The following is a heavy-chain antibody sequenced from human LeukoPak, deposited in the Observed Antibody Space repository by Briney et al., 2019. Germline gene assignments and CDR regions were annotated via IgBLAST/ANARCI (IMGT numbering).Heavy chain of an antibody. D-gene: IGHD3-22*01. Sequence: GGSLRLSCAVSGFTFGDYAMHWVRQVPGKGLEWVSGITWNGGSKGYADSVKGRFTISRDNAKNSLYLQMNSLRAEDTAFYYCGKDMGYYYDSSGGRTIDHWGQGTLVTVSS. CDR2: ITWNGGSK. J-gene: IGHJ4*02. CDR3: GKDMGYYYDSSGGRTIDH. CDR1: GFTFGDYA. V-gene: IGHV3-9*01.